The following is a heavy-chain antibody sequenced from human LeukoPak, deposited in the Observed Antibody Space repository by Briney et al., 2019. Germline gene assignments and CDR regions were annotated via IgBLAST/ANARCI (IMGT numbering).Heavy chain of an antibody. CDR3: ARDIMGPTARGWFDP. D-gene: IGHD1-26*01. V-gene: IGHV3-7*01. CDR2: IKQDGSEK. CDR1: GFTFSSYW. J-gene: IGHJ5*02. Sequence: GGSLRLSCAASGFTFSSYWMSWVRQAPGKGLEWVANIKQDGSEKYYVDSVKGRFTISRDNAKNSQYLQMNSLRAEDTAVYYCARDIMGPTARGWFDPWGQGTLVTVSS.